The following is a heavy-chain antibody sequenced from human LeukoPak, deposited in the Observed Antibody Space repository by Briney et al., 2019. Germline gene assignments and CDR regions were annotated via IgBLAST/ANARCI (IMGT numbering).Heavy chain of an antibody. V-gene: IGHV3-66*01. CDR1: GFTVSSNY. D-gene: IGHD5-18*01. J-gene: IGHJ4*02. CDR3: ARGLGYSYGSHYFDY. CDR2: IYSGGST. Sequence: GGSLRLSCAASGFTVSSNYMSWVRQAPGKELEWVSVIYSGGSTYYADSVKGRFTISRDNSKNTLYLQMNSLRAEDTAVYYCARGLGYSYGSHYFDYWGQGTLVTVPS.